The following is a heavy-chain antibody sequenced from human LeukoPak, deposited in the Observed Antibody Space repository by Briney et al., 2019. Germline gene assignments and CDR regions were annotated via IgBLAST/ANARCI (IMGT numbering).Heavy chain of an antibody. CDR1: GGTFSSYA. D-gene: IGHD5-24*01. Sequence: GASVKVSCKASGGTFSSYAISWVRQAPGQGLEWMGGIIPIFGTANYAQKFQGRVTITADKSTSTAYMELSSLKASDTAMYYCARHVRRWLQLEDWGQGTLVTVSS. CDR3: ARHVRRWLQLED. V-gene: IGHV1-69*06. J-gene: IGHJ4*02. CDR2: IIPIFGTA.